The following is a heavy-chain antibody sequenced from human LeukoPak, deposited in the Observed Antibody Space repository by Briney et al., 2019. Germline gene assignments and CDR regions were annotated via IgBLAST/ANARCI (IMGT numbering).Heavy chain of an antibody. J-gene: IGHJ4*02. CDR3: ARDRGKYGDYVGY. CDR2: INPSGGST. V-gene: IGHV1-46*01. D-gene: IGHD4-17*01. CDR1: GYTFTSYY. Sequence: ASVKVSCKASGYTFTSYYMHWVRQAPGQGLEWMGIINPSGGSTSYAQKFQGRVTMTRDTSISTAYMELSRLRSDDTAVYYCARDRGKYGDYVGYWGQGTLVTVSS.